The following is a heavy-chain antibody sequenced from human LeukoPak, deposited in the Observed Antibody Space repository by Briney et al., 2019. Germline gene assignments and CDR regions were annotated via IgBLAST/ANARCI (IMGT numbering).Heavy chain of an antibody. V-gene: IGHV1-8*01. J-gene: IGHJ4*02. D-gene: IGHD3-3*01. Sequence: ASVKVSCKASGYTFTSYDINWVRQATGQGLEWMGWMNPNSGNTGYAQKFQGRVTMTRNTSISTAYMELSSLRSEDTAVYYCARGRGEIFGVVIIPSSWFDYWGQGTLVTVSS. CDR2: MNPNSGNT. CDR1: GYTFTSYD. CDR3: ARGRGEIFGVVIIPSSWFDY.